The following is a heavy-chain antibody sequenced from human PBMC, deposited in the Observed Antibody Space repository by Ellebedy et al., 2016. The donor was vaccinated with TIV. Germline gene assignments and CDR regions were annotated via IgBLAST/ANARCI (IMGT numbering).Heavy chain of an antibody. CDR1: GYSFTSYW. J-gene: IGHJ6*02. Sequence: GESLKISCKGSGYSFTSYWIGWVRQMPGKGLEWMGIIYPGDSDTRYSPSFQGQVTISADKSISTAYLQWSSLKASDTAMYYCARHSRQLVKHYGMDVWGQGTTVTVSS. CDR3: ARHSRQLVKHYGMDV. CDR2: IYPGDSDT. D-gene: IGHD6-13*01. V-gene: IGHV5-51*01.